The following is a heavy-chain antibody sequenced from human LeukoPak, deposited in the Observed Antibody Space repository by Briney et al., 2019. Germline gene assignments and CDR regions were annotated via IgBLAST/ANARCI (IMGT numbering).Heavy chain of an antibody. CDR1: GFTLSSNY. J-gene: IGHJ5*02. Sequence: GGSLRLSCAASGFTLSSNYMSWVRQAPGKGLEWVSVIYSGGSTYYADSVKGRFTISRDNSKNTLYLQMNSLRAEDTAVYYCARNRAAAGTGWFDPWGQGTLVTVSS. V-gene: IGHV3-53*01. D-gene: IGHD6-13*01. CDR3: ARNRAAAGTGWFDP. CDR2: IYSGGST.